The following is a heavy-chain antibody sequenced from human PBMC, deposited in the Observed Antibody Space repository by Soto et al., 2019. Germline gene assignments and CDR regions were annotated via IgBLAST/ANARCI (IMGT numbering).Heavy chain of an antibody. CDR3: ARDRSLRVWDRYCSGGSCYSRWFDP. D-gene: IGHD2-15*01. CDR1: GYTFTSYG. V-gene: IGHV1-18*01. J-gene: IGHJ5*02. Sequence: ASVKVSCKASGYTFTSYGISWVRQAPGQGLEWMGWISAYNGNTNYAQKLQGRVTMTTDTSTSTAYLELRSLGSDDTAVYYCARDRSLRVWDRYCSGGSCYSRWFDPWGQGTLVTVSS. CDR2: ISAYNGNT.